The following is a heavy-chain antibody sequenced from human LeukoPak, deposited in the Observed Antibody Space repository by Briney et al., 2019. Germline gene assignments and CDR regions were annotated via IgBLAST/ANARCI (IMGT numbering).Heavy chain of an antibody. CDR1: GFTFRTYW. V-gene: IGHV3-74*01. CDR2: INSDGSST. CDR3: AGDRDYGGKSFDY. J-gene: IGHJ4*02. D-gene: IGHD4-23*01. Sequence: GGSLRLSCVASGFTFRTYWMHWVRQAPGKGLVWLSRINSDGSSTSYADSVKGRFTISRDNAKNTLYLQMNSLRAEDTAVYYCAGDRDYGGKSFDYWGQGTLVTVSS.